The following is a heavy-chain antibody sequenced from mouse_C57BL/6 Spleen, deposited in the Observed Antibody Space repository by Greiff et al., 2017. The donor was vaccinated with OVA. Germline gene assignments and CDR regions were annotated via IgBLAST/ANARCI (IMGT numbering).Heavy chain of an antibody. D-gene: IGHD3-2*02. J-gene: IGHJ2*01. CDR2: ISDGSSYT. CDR1: GFTFSSYA. Sequence: DVQLVESGGGLVKPGGSLKLSCAASGFTFSSYAMSWVRQTPEKRLEWVATISDGSSYTYYPDNVKGRFTISRDNAKNNLYLQMSHLKSEDTAMYYCARGTAQGPFDYWGQGTTLTVSS. CDR3: ARGTAQGPFDY. V-gene: IGHV5-4*01.